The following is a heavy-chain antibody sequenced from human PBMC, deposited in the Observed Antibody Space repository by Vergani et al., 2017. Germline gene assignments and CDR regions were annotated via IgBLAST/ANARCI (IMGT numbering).Heavy chain of an antibody. Sequence: QITLKESGPTLVKPTQTLTLTCTFSGFSLSTSGVGLGWIRQPPGKALEWLALIYLDDDKRYSPSLKIRLTITKDTSKNQVVLTMTNMDPVDTATYYCAHTSSGYYSIDYGGQGTLVTVSS. CDR2: IYLDDDK. J-gene: IGHJ4*02. D-gene: IGHD3-22*01. CDR1: GFSLSTSGVG. CDR3: AHTSSGYYSIDY. V-gene: IGHV2-5*02.